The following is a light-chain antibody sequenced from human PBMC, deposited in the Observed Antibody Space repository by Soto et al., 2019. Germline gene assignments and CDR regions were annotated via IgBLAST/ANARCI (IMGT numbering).Light chain of an antibody. V-gene: IGKV1-33*01. Sequence: VQITQAPSYLSASAGGASPITFQASQNINNYLNWYQQKPGRAPKLLIYDASNLEAGVPSRFRGSGSGTDFTFTISRLQPEDIATYYCQQYENLPTFGQGTRLEI. CDR3: QQYENLPT. J-gene: IGKJ5*01. CDR2: DAS. CDR1: QNINNY.